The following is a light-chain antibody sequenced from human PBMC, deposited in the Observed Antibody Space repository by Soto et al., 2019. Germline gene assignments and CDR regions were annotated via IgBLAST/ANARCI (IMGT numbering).Light chain of an antibody. CDR3: QVWDTITDQYI. Sequence: YDLTQPPSVSVAPGPTARITCGGGNVGGKSVQWYQQKPGQAPVLVLYDARDRPSWIPERFSGSNSGNTATLIISSVEAGDEADFYCQVWDTITDQYIFGSGTKVTVL. J-gene: IGLJ1*01. CDR1: NVGGKS. CDR2: DAR. V-gene: IGLV3-21*02.